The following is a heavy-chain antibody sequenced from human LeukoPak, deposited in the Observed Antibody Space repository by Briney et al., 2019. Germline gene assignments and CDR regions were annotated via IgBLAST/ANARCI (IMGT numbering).Heavy chain of an antibody. D-gene: IGHD1-26*01. Sequence: ASVKVSCKASGGTFSSYAISWVRQAPGQGLEWMGRIIPILGIANYAQKFQGRVTITADKSTSTAYMELSSLRSEDTAVYYCARDPAVGALDYWGQGTLVTVSS. CDR2: IIPILGIA. CDR3: ARDPAVGALDY. V-gene: IGHV1-69*04. J-gene: IGHJ4*02. CDR1: GGTFSSYA.